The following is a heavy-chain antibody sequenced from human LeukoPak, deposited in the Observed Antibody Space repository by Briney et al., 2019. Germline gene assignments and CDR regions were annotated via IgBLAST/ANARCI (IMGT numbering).Heavy chain of an antibody. V-gene: IGHV4-34*01. CDR2: INHSGST. CDR3: ARERRVLRFLEWLPYPYYFDY. J-gene: IGHJ4*02. Sequence: SETLSLTRAVYGGSFSGYYWSWIRQPPGKGLEWIGEINHSGSTNYNPSLKSRVTISVDTSKNQFSLKLSSVTAADTAVYYCARERRVLRFLEWLPYPYYFDYWGQGTLVTVSS. D-gene: IGHD3-3*01. CDR1: GGSFSGYY.